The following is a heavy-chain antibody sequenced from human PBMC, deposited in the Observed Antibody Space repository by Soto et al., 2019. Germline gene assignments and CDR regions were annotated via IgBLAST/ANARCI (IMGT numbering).Heavy chain of an antibody. CDR1: GFTFSSYG. CDR3: AKKYSSGWYPFDY. J-gene: IGHJ4*02. V-gene: IGHV3-23*01. Sequence: QLLESGGGLVQPGGSLRLSCVASGFTFSSYGMTWVRQAPGKGLEWVSIIGGSGITTYYADSVKGRFTISRDNSKNTLYLQMNSPRAEDTAVYYCAKKYSSGWYPFDYWGQGTLVTVSS. CDR2: IGGSGITT. D-gene: IGHD6-19*01.